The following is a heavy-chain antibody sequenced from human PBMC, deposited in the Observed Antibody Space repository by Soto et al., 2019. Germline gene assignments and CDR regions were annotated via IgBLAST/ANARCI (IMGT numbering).Heavy chain of an antibody. CDR2: INYRGST. D-gene: IGHD6-19*01. V-gene: IGHV4-31*03. Sequence: SETLSLTCTVSGGSISSANYYWNWIRQHPGKGLEWIGYINYRGSTHFHPSLKSRVTISVDTSKNRFSLKLTSVTAADTAVYYCARFSVVGRIHYFYDMDVGCQGTTLTVFS. CDR1: GGSISSANYY. CDR3: ARFSVVGRIHYFYDMDV. J-gene: IGHJ6*02.